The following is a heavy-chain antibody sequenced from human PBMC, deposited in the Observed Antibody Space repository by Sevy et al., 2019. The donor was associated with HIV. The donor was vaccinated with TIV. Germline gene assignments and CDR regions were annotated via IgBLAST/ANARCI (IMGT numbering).Heavy chain of an antibody. J-gene: IGHJ3*02. CDR3: ARDRRRNAFDI. Sequence: GGYLRLSCAASGFTFSSYWMSWVRQAPGKGLEWVANIKQDGSEKYYVDSVKGRFTISRDNAKNSLYLQMNSLRADDTAVYYCARDRRRNAFDIWGQGTMVTVSS. CDR2: IKQDGSEK. CDR1: GFTFSSYW. V-gene: IGHV3-7*01.